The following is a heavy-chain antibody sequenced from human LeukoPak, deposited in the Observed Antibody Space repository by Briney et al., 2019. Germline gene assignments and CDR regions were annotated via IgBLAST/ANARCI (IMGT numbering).Heavy chain of an antibody. J-gene: IGHJ4*02. Sequence: PGGSRRLSCAASGFTFNIFGIHWVRQAPGRGLEWVAAISPDGNKEYYTESVKGRFTVSRDNSKNMIYLQMNSLRGEDSAVYYCAKVNNYDDYWGQGTLVTVSS. D-gene: IGHD1/OR15-1a*01. CDR3: AKVNNYDDY. CDR1: GFTFNIFG. CDR2: ISPDGNKE. V-gene: IGHV3-30*18.